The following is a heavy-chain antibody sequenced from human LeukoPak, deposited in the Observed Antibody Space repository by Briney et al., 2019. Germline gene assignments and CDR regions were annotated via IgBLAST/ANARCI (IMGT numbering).Heavy chain of an antibody. D-gene: IGHD3-22*01. CDR1: GGSFSGYY. CDR3: ARARKRGSGYYYRYFDY. J-gene: IGHJ4*02. CDR2: INHSGST. Sequence: SETLSLTCAVYGGSFSGYYWSWIRQPPGKGLEWIGEINHSGSTNYSPSLKSRVTISVDTSKNQFSLKLSSVTAADTAVYYCARARKRGSGYYYRYFDYWGQGTLVTVSS. V-gene: IGHV4-34*01.